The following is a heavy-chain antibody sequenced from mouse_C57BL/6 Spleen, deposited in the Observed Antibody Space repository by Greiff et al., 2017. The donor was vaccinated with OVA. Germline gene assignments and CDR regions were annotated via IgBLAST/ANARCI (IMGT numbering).Heavy chain of an antibody. Sequence: QVQLQQSGPELVKPGASVKISCKASGYAFSSSWMNWVKQRPGTGLEWIGRIYPGDGDTNYNGKFKGKATLTADKSSSTAYMQLSSLTSEDSAVYFCARLGTTVARSLGYFDVWGTGTTVTVSS. J-gene: IGHJ1*03. CDR3: ARLGTTVARSLGYFDV. CDR1: GYAFSSSW. D-gene: IGHD1-1*01. V-gene: IGHV1-82*01. CDR2: IYPGDGDT.